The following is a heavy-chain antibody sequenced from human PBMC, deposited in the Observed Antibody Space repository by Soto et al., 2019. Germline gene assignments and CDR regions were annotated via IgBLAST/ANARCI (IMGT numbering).Heavy chain of an antibody. Sequence: QITLKESGPTLVKPTQTLTLTCTFSGFSLSTSGVGVGWIRQPPGKALEWLALIYWDDDKRYRPSLKSRLTITKDTSKNQVVLTMTNMDPVDTATYYCAHIKDSGYDYYAFDIWGQGTMVTVSS. CDR2: IYWDDDK. V-gene: IGHV2-5*02. CDR3: AHIKDSGYDYYAFDI. J-gene: IGHJ3*02. CDR1: GFSLSTSGVG. D-gene: IGHD5-12*01.